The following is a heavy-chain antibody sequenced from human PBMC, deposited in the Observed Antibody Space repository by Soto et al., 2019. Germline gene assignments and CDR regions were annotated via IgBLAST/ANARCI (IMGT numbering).Heavy chain of an antibody. J-gene: IGHJ5*02. CDR2: ISWDGGST. Sequence: GGSLRLSCAASGFTFDDYTMHWVRQAPGKGLEWVSLISWDGGSTYYADSVKGRFTISRDNSKNSLYLQMNSLRTEDTALYYCAKGTESITGTTDAPWFDPWGQGTLVTVSS. V-gene: IGHV3-43*01. CDR3: AKGTESITGTTDAPWFDP. CDR1: GFTFDDYT. D-gene: IGHD1-7*01.